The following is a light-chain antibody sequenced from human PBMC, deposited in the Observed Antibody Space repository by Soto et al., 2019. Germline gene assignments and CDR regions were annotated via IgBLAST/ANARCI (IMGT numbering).Light chain of an antibody. Sequence: DIQMTQSPSSLSASVGDRVTITCRASQSISSYLNWYQQKPGKAPKILIYAASSLQSGVPSRFSCSGAGTDCTLTISSLQPDDVATYYCQHYNSYSEAFCQGTKVDIK. CDR2: AAS. CDR3: QHYNSYSEA. V-gene: IGKV1-39*01. CDR1: QSISSY. J-gene: IGKJ1*01.